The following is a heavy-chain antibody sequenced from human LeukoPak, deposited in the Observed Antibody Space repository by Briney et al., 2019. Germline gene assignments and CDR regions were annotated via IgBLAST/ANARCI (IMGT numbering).Heavy chain of an antibody. Sequence: PSETLSLTCTVSGGSISSYYWSWIRQPPGKGLEWIGYIYYSGSTNYNPSLKSRVNISVDTSKNQFSLKLSSVTAADTAVYYCAGVVVAAYHREYYFDYWGQGTLVTVSS. J-gene: IGHJ4*02. V-gene: IGHV4-59*01. CDR2: IYYSGST. CDR1: GGSISSYY. CDR3: AGVVVAAYHREYYFDY. D-gene: IGHD2-15*01.